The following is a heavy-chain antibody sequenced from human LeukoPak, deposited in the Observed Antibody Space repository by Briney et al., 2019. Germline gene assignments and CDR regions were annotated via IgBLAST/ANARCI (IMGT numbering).Heavy chain of an antibody. Sequence: GASVKVSCKASGYTFTSYGISWVRQAPGQGLVWMGWISAYNGNTNYAQKLQGRVTMTTDTSTSTAYMELRSLRSDDTAVYYCARDGMIVVRMGFDYWGQGTLVTVSS. J-gene: IGHJ4*02. D-gene: IGHD3-22*01. CDR2: ISAYNGNT. CDR1: GYTFTSYG. V-gene: IGHV1-18*01. CDR3: ARDGMIVVRMGFDY.